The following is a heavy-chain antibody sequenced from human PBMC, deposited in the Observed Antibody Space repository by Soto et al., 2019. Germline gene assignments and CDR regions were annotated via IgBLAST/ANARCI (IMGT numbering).Heavy chain of an antibody. J-gene: IGHJ6*01. CDR3: ARDRLGFGHTYGDV. CDR1: GGTFSNFA. Sequence: QVQLVQSGAEVKKPGSSVKVSCKASGGTFSNFALISWVRQAPGQGLEWMGGIIPIDATVNYAQKFQGRITLTADESTTTAYMDRGSLSSEDTAVYYCARDRLGFGHTYGDVWGQGTTVTVSS. CDR2: IIPIDATV. V-gene: IGHV1-69*12. D-gene: IGHD3-10*01.